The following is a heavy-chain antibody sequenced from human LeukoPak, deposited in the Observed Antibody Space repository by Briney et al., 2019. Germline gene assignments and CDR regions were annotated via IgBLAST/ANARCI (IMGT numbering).Heavy chain of an antibody. CDR2: ISGSGGST. Sequence: GGSLRLSCAASGFTFSSYGMSWVRQAPGKGLEWVSAISGSGGSTYYADSVKGRFTISRDNSKNTLYLQMNSLRAEDTAVYYCAKYSITMVRGVIKVLGSIDYWGQGTLVTVSS. J-gene: IGHJ4*02. D-gene: IGHD3-10*01. CDR3: AKYSITMVRGVIKVLGSIDY. CDR1: GFTFSSYG. V-gene: IGHV3-23*01.